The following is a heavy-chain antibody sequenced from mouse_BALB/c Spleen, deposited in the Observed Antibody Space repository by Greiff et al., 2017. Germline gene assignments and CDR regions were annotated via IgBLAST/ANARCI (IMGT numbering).Heavy chain of an antibody. V-gene: IGHV3-5*02. CDR3: ARSYDYDYYAMDY. D-gene: IGHD2-4*01. Sequence: EVKVEESGPGLVKPSQTVSLTCTVTGISITTGNYRWSWIRQFPGNKLEWIGYIYYSGTITYNPSLTSRTTITRDTSKNQFFLEMNSLTAEDTATYYCARSYDYDYYAMDYWGQGTSVTVSS. J-gene: IGHJ4*01. CDR1: GISITTGNYR. CDR2: IYYSGTI.